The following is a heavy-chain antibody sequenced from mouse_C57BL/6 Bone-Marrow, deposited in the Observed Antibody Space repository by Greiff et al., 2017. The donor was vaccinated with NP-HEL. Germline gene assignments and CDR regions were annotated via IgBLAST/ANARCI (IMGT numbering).Heavy chain of an antibody. CDR2: IDPENGDT. CDR3: TTTDGNSPWFAY. D-gene: IGHD2-1*01. Sequence: VQLQQSGAELVRPGASVKLSCTASGFNIKDDYMHWVKQRPEQGLEWIGWIDPENGDTEYASKFQGKATITADTSSNTAYLQLSSLTSEDTAVYYCTTTDGNSPWFAYWGQGTLVTVSA. J-gene: IGHJ3*01. V-gene: IGHV14-4*01. CDR1: GFNIKDDY.